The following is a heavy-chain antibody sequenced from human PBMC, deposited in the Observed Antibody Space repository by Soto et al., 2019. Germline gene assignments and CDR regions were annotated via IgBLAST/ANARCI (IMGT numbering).Heavy chain of an antibody. CDR1: GFNFNAYV. J-gene: IGHJ6*02. D-gene: IGHD2-2*01. V-gene: IGHV3-23*01. CDR3: AKKSCSSPGCPYGMDV. Sequence: GGSLRLSCAASGFNFNAYVMNWVRQAPGKGLEWVSIISFTGDSRYYADSVKDQFTISRDNSQNTLYLQMNSLRAEDTAVYYCAKKSCSSPGCPYGMDVWGQGTTVTVSS. CDR2: ISFTGDSR.